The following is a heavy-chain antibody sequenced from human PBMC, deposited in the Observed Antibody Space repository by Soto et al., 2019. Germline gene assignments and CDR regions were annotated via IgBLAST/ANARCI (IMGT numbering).Heavy chain of an antibody. CDR1: GYTFTSYG. CDR2: ISAYNGNT. Sequence: APVKVSCKDSGYTFTSYGISWVRQAPGQGLEWMGWISAYNGNTNYAQKLQGRVTITRDTSASTAYMELSSLRSEDTAVYYCARLRITIFGVARYGMDVWGQGTTVTVSS. J-gene: IGHJ6*02. CDR3: ARLRITIFGVARYGMDV. V-gene: IGHV1-18*01. D-gene: IGHD3-3*01.